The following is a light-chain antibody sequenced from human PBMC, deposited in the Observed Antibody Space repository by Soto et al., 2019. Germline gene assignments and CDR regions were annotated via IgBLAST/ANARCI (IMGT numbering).Light chain of an antibody. Sequence: DIVMTQSPVSLPVTPGEPASISCRSGQSLLHTNGYNYLDWYLQKPGQSPQLLIYLGSNRASGVPDRFSGSGSGTDFTLKISRVEAEDVGVYYCMQALQAPQLSFGGGT. J-gene: IGKJ4*01. CDR1: QSLLHTNGYNY. V-gene: IGKV2-28*01. CDR2: LGS. CDR3: MQALQAPQLS.